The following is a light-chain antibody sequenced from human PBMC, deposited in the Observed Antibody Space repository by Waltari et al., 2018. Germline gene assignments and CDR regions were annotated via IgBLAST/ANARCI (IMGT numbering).Light chain of an antibody. CDR3: SSYTRATTLPRV. CDR2: DLN. Sequence: QSALTQPASVSGSPGQSITISCTGTSSDIGYYNYISWYQHHPGKAPKLIIYDLNNRPSGISNRFSGSKSGDTASLTIFGLQAEDEADYYCSSYTRATTLPRVFGGGTKLTVL. V-gene: IGLV2-14*01. J-gene: IGLJ3*02. CDR1: SSDIGYYNY.